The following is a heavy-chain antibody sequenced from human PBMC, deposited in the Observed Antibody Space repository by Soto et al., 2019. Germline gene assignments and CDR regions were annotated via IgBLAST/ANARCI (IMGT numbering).Heavy chain of an antibody. D-gene: IGHD1-20*01. V-gene: IGHV1-69*05. CDR2: ISPIFGTA. Sequence: QVQLVQSGAEVKKPGSSMKVSCKASGGTFSSYAISWVRQAPGQGLEWMGGISPIFGTADYAQKLHGRVTSTPDEATSTADRNMSSPRSEETAVYYWARGITATVTDDYGWAVGGQGTTVTVSS. CDR1: GGTFSSYA. J-gene: IGHJ6*02. CDR3: ARGITATVTDDYGWAV.